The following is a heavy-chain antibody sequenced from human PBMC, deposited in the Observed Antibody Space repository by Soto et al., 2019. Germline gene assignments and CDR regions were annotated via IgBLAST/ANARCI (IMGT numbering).Heavy chain of an antibody. D-gene: IGHD3-22*01. J-gene: IGHJ5*02. CDR1: GFSLSTSGVG. CDR2: IYWDDDK. Sequence: QITLKESGPTLVKPTQTLTLTCTFSGFSLSTSGVGVGWIRQPPGKALEWLALIYWDDDKRYSPSLKSRLTNTKDTSKNQVVLTMTNMDPVATATYYCAHSLIGYYYDSSGSNWFDPWGQGTLVTVSS. CDR3: AHSLIGYYYDSSGSNWFDP. V-gene: IGHV2-5*02.